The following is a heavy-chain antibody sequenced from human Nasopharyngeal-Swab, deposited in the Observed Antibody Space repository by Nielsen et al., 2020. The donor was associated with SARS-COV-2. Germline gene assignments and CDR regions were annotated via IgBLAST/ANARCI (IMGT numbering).Heavy chain of an antibody. CDR3: AGEEWLGAGYYYMDV. J-gene: IGHJ6*03. CDR1: GGSISSYY. CDR2: IYYSGST. V-gene: IGHV4-59*01. Sequence: SETLSLTCTVSGGSISSYYWSCIRQPPGKGLEWIGYIYYSGSTNYNPSLKSRVTISVDTSKNQFSLKLSSVTAADTAVYYCAGEEWLGAGYYYMDVWGKGTTVTVSS. D-gene: IGHD3-3*01.